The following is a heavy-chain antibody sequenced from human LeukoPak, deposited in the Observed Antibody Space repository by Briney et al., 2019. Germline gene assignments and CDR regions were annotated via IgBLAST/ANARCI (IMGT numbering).Heavy chain of an antibody. CDR2: IYYSGST. J-gene: IGHJ5*02. CDR1: GGSISSGGYY. D-gene: IGHD2-2*02. Sequence: PSQTLSLTCTVSGGSISSGGYYWSWIRQPPGKGLEWIGYIYYSGSTNYNPSLKSRVTISVDTSKNQFSLKLSSVTAADTAVYYCARELGEDFICSSTSCYISWFDPWGQGTLVTVSS. CDR3: ARELGEDFICSSTSCYISWFDP. V-gene: IGHV4-61*08.